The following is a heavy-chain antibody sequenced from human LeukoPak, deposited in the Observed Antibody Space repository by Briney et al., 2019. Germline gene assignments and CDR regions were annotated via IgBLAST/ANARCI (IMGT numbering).Heavy chain of an antibody. Sequence: ASVKVSCKASGYTFTGYYMHWVRQAPGQGLEWMGWINPNSGGTNYAQKFQGWVTMTRDTSISTAYMELSRLRSDDTAVYYCARSPGYCSGGSCYIPYYWGQGTLVTVSS. V-gene: IGHV1-2*04. D-gene: IGHD2-15*01. CDR3: ARSPGYCSGGSCYIPYY. CDR1: GYTFTGYY. CDR2: INPNSGGT. J-gene: IGHJ4*02.